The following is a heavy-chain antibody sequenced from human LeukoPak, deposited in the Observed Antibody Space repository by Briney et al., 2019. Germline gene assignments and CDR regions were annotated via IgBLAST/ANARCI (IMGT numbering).Heavy chain of an antibody. CDR2: IYSGGST. CDR1: GFTVSSNY. CDR3: AKGGDRRGGFYYYYMDV. Sequence: GGSLRLSCAASGFTVSSNYMSWVRQAPGKGLEWVSVIYSGGSTYYADSVKGRFTISRDNSKNTLYLQMNSLRAEDTALYYCAKGGDRRGGFYYYYMDVWGKGTTVTISS. V-gene: IGHV3-53*05. J-gene: IGHJ6*03. D-gene: IGHD4-23*01.